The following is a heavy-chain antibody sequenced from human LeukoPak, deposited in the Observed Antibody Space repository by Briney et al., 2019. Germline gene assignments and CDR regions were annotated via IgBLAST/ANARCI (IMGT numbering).Heavy chain of an antibody. V-gene: IGHV1-58*02. CDR2: IVVGSGNT. Sequence: ASVKVPCKASGFTFTSSAMQWVRQARGQRLEWIGWIVVGSGNTNYAQKFQERVTITRDMSTSTAYMELSSLRSEDTAVYYCAAAFYDSSGYSFDYWGQGTLVTVSS. J-gene: IGHJ4*02. CDR3: AAAFYDSSGYSFDY. D-gene: IGHD3-22*01. CDR1: GFTFTSSA.